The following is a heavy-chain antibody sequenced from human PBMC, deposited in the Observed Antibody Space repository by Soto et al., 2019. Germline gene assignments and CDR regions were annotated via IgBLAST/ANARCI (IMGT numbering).Heavy chain of an antibody. J-gene: IGHJ5*02. CDR2: INPNSGGT. Sequence: ASVKVSCKASGYTFTGYYMHWVRQAPGQGLEWMGWINPNSGGTNYAQKFQGRVTMTRDTSISTAYMELSRLRSDDTAVYYCARDVGYYMYCFDPWGQGTLVTVSS. V-gene: IGHV1-2*02. D-gene: IGHD3-3*01. CDR1: GYTFTGYY. CDR3: ARDVGYYMYCFDP.